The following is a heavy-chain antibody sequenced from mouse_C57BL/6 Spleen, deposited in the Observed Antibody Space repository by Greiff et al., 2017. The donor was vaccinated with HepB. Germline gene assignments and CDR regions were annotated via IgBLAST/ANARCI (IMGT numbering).Heavy chain of an antibody. CDR3: ARSGYGTDGRYFDV. J-gene: IGHJ1*03. Sequence: QVQLQQPGAELVKPGASVKLSCKASGYTFTSYWMQWVKQRPGQGLEWIGEIDPSDSYTNYNQKFKGKATLTVDTSSSTAYMQLSSLTSEDSAVYYCARSGYGTDGRYFDVWGTGTTVTVSS. CDR2: IDPSDSYT. V-gene: IGHV1-50*01. D-gene: IGHD3-1*01. CDR1: GYTFTSYW.